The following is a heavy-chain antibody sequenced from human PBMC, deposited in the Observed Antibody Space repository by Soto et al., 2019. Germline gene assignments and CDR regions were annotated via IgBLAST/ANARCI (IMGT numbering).Heavy chain of an antibody. Sequence: ASVKVSCKVSGYTLTELSIHWVRQAPGKGLEGMGGFDPEDGETIYAQKFQGRVTMTEDTSTDTAYMELSSLRSEDTAVYYCATVDVLVVATYSNLFDPWGQGSLIT. J-gene: IGHJ5*02. CDR2: FDPEDGET. CDR1: GYTLTELS. D-gene: IGHD2-2*03. V-gene: IGHV1-24*01. CDR3: ATVDVLVVATYSNLFDP.